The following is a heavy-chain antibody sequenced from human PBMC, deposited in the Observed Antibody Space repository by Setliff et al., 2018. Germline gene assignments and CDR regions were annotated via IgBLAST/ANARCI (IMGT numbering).Heavy chain of an antibody. D-gene: IGHD5-12*01. V-gene: IGHV4-38-2*01. Sequence: TLSLTCAVSGFSITNGYYWGWLRQSPGKGLEWIGNIFQSGITFYNPSLKSRVTMSLDTSRNQFSLNLRSVTAADTAVYYCARLGGLLVATMPFDYWGQGTLVTVSS. CDR1: GFSITNGYY. J-gene: IGHJ4*02. CDR2: IFQSGIT. CDR3: ARLGGLLVATMPFDY.